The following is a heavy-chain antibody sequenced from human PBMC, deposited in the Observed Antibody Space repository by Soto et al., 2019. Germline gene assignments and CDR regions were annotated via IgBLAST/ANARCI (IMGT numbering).Heavy chain of an antibody. Sequence: GGSLRLSCAASGFTFSSYGMHWVRQAPGKGLEWVAVIWYDGSNKYYADSVKGRFTISRDNSKNTLYLQMNSLRAEDTAVYYCARSDDYGDYVEGLDYWGQGTLVTVSS. CDR2: IWYDGSNK. V-gene: IGHV3-33*01. CDR1: GFTFSSYG. D-gene: IGHD4-17*01. CDR3: ARSDDYGDYVEGLDY. J-gene: IGHJ4*02.